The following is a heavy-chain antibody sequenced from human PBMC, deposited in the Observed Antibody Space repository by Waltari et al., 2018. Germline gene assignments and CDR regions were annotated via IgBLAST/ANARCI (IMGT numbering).Heavy chain of an antibody. CDR2: IITILGTA. Sequence: QVQLVQSGAEVKKPGSSVKVSCKASAGTFSSYAISWVRRAPGQGLEWMGGIITILGTANDEQKVKGRVTITADESTSTAYMELSSLRSEDTAVYYCARGGSGSKNWFDPWGQGTLVTVSS. CDR1: AGTFSSYA. V-gene: IGHV1-69*01. CDR3: ARGGSGSKNWFDP. J-gene: IGHJ5*02. D-gene: IGHD3-10*01.